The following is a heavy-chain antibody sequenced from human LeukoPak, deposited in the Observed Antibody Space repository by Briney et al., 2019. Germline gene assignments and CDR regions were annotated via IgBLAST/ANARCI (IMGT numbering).Heavy chain of an antibody. CDR2: IYIGNTT. Sequence: GGSLRLSCAASGFIFSSSYMTWARQAPGKGLEWVSLIYIGNTTYYADSVKGRFTISRDNSKNKLYLQMNSLRAEDTALYYCARDNPTGVGVSMDVWGKGTMVTVSS. CDR1: GFIFSSSY. D-gene: IGHD1-1*01. V-gene: IGHV3-53*01. J-gene: IGHJ6*03. CDR3: ARDNPTGVGVSMDV.